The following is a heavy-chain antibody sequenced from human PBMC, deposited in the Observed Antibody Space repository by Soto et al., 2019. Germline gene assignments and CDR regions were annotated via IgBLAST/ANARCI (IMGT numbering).Heavy chain of an antibody. Sequence: GGSLRLSCAASGFTFSSYSINWVRQAPGKGLEWVSYISSSGNTIYYADSVKGRFTISRDNAKNSLYLQKNSMRVEDTAVYYCARDPWGSFSPFDYWGQGTLVTVSS. CDR3: ARDPWGSFSPFDY. CDR2: ISSSGNTI. V-gene: IGHV3-48*01. J-gene: IGHJ4*02. D-gene: IGHD7-27*01. CDR1: GFTFSSYS.